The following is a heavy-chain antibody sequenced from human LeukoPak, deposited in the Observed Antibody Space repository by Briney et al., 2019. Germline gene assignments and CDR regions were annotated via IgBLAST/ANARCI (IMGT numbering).Heavy chain of an antibody. Sequence: SETLSLTCTVSGGSISSNSFYWGWIRQPPGKGLEWIGSIYYSGSTYYNPSLKSRLTISVDTSKNQFSLKLSSVTAADTAVYYCARWGCSGGSCRFDYWGQGTLVTVSS. CDR2: IYYSGST. D-gene: IGHD2-15*01. V-gene: IGHV4-39*01. CDR1: GGSISSNSFY. J-gene: IGHJ4*02. CDR3: ARWGCSGGSCRFDY.